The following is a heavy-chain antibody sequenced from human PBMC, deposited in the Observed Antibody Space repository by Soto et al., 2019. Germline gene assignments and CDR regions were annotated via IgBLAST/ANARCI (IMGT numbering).Heavy chain of an antibody. J-gene: IGHJ6*02. Sequence: QVQLQESGPGLGNPSETLSLTCTVSGVSSGNYKWSWIRQSPGKGLGGIGYIDAGGSTSYNPSLKSRVTRSVDPSTRQFSLNLRSVTAADTAVYYCVRQGFGNLHGLVDVWGQGTTVTVSS. CDR2: IDAGGST. CDR1: GVSSGNYK. CDR3: VRQGFGNLHGLVDV. V-gene: IGHV4-59*08. D-gene: IGHD3-10*01.